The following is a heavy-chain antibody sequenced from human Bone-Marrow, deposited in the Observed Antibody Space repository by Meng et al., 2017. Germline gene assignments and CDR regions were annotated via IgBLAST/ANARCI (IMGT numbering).Heavy chain of an antibody. CDR3: ARVGSALYYGSGSYDY. V-gene: IGHV1-18*01. CDR2: ISAYNGST. CDR1: GYTFTSYG. J-gene: IGHJ4*02. Sequence: ASVKVSCKASGYTFTSYGISWVRQAPGQGLEWMGWISAYNGSTNYAQKLQGRVTMTTDTSTSTAYMELRSLRSDDTAVYYCARVGSALYYGSGSYDYWGQGTLVAVSS. D-gene: IGHD3-10*01.